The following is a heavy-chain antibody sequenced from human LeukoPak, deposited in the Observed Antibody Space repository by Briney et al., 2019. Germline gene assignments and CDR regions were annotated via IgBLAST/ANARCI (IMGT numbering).Heavy chain of an antibody. J-gene: IGHJ4*02. D-gene: IGHD6-13*01. Sequence: GSLRLSCAASGFPFSSYGMHWVRQAPGKGLEWVAFIRYDGSNKYYADSVKGRFTISRDNSKNTLYLQMNSLRAEDTAVYYCAKDLPPYSSSWYPFDYWGQGTLVTVSS. CDR2: IRYDGSNK. CDR1: GFPFSSYG. CDR3: AKDLPPYSSSWYPFDY. V-gene: IGHV3-30*02.